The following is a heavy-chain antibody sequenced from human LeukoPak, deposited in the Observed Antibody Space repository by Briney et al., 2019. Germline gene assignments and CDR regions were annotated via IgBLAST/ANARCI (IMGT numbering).Heavy chain of an antibody. Sequence: PSETLSLTCTVSGGSISSYYWSWIRQPPGKGLEWVGYMYYNGSTNYNPSLKSRVTMSVDTSKNQFSLNLNSVTAADTAVYYCARASIPARVIDSWGQGTLVTVSS. CDR3: ARASIPARVIDS. CDR1: GGSISSYY. D-gene: IGHD6-6*01. CDR2: MYYNGST. J-gene: IGHJ4*02. V-gene: IGHV4-59*01.